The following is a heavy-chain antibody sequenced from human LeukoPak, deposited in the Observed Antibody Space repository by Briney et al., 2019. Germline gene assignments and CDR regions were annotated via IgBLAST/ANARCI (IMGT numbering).Heavy chain of an antibody. V-gene: IGHV4-59*11. CDR3: AKLEVGRFDP. J-gene: IGHJ5*02. Sequence: KPSETLSLTCTVSGASISSHYWCWIRQSPGTGLEWIGDIYYRGSTTYNPSLKSRLSISLDTSRNQFSLNLSSVTAADTAVYYCAKLEVGRFDPWGQGILVTVSS. CDR1: GASISSHY. D-gene: IGHD7-27*01. CDR2: IYYRGST.